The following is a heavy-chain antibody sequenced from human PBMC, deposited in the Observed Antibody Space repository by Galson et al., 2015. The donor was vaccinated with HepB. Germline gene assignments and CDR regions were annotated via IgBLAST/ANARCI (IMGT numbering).Heavy chain of an antibody. CDR1: GYMFTGYY. Sequence: SVKVSCKASGYMFTGYYMHWVRQAPGQGLEWMGRINPNNGGTNYVEKFQGRVTMTRDTSISTGYMELSGLRYDDTAVYYCARPGIVGSTPYFDYWGQGTLVTVSS. D-gene: IGHD1-26*01. V-gene: IGHV1-2*06. CDR2: INPNNGGT. J-gene: IGHJ4*02. CDR3: ARPGIVGSTPYFDY.